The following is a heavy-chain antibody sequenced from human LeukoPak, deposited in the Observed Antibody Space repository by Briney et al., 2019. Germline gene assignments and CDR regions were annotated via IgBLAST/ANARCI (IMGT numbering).Heavy chain of an antibody. V-gene: IGHV1-2*02. J-gene: IGHJ4*02. D-gene: IGHD5-24*01. CDR2: INRNSGGT. Sequence: GASVNVSRKPSLYTLTHYYLQWVRQAPRQGPEWMGWINRNSGGTQHAQKFQRRSTMPRDTSISTAYMELRSLKSDDMAVDYSAGRADGYNLAYWGEETLVT. CDR1: LYTLTHYY. CDR3: AGRADGYNLAY.